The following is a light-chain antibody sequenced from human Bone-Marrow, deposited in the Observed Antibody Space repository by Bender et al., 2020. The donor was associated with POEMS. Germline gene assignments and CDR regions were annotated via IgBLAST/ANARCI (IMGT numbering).Light chain of an antibody. J-gene: IGLJ1*01. CDR3: CSYAGTYTYV. V-gene: IGLV3-1*01. CDR2: QDR. CDR1: ELGDRF. Sequence: SYELTQPPSVSVSPGQTAIITCSGDELGDRFTCWYQQKPGQSPVLVIYQDRERPSGIPERFSGSKSGNTASLTISGLQAEDEADYYCCSYAGTYTYVFGTGTKVTVL.